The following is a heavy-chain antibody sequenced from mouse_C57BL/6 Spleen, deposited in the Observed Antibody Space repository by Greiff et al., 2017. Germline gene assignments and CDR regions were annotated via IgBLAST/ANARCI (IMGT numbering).Heavy chain of an antibody. Sequence: VQLKESVAELVRPGASVKLSCTASGFNIKNTYMHWVKQRPEQGLEWIGRIDPANGNAKYAPKFQGKATITADTSSNTAYLQLSSLTSEDTAIYYWARGYGSSFNWYFDVWGTGTTVTVSS. CDR2: IDPANGNA. CDR1: GFNIKNTY. D-gene: IGHD1-1*01. CDR3: ARGYGSSFNWYFDV. J-gene: IGHJ1*03. V-gene: IGHV14-3*01.